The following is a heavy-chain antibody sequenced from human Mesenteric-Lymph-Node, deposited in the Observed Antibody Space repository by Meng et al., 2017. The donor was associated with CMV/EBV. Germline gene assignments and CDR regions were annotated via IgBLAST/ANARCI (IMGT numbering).Heavy chain of an antibody. CDR2: TNHSGST. CDR1: GWSFTVYC. Sequence: VYGWSFTVYCLSCIRPPPGKGLECIGETNHSGSTTYNPSLKSRVTISVDTSKNQFSLKLSSVPAADTAVYYCARDKLRYSANDAFDIWGQGTMVTVSS. V-gene: IGHV4-34*01. J-gene: IGHJ3*02. CDR3: ARDKLRYSANDAFDI. D-gene: IGHD3-9*01.